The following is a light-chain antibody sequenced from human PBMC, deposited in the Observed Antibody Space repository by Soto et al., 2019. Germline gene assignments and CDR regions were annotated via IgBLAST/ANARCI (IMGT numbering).Light chain of an antibody. CDR2: EGS. Sequence: QSALTQPASVSGSPGQSITISCTGTSSDVGSYNLVSWYQQHPGKAPKLMIYEGSKRPSGVSNRFSGSKSGNTASLTISGLQAEDEADYYCCSYAGSRRVFGGGTPLTVL. CDR3: CSYAGSRRV. V-gene: IGLV2-23*01. CDR1: SSDVGSYNL. J-gene: IGLJ2*01.